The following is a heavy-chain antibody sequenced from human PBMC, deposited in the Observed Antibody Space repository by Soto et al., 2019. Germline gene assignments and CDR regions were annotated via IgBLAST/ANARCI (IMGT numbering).Heavy chain of an antibody. V-gene: IGHV3-23*01. Sequence: GGSLRLSCAASGFTFSNYAMSWVRQAPGKGLEWVSVISATAGTTYYTDSVKGRFTISRDNSRNTLYLQMNSLRAEDTSVYYCAPEGEYYFDYWRQGTLVTVSS. CDR1: GFTFSNYA. CDR2: ISATAGTT. J-gene: IGHJ4*02. CDR3: APEGEYYFDY.